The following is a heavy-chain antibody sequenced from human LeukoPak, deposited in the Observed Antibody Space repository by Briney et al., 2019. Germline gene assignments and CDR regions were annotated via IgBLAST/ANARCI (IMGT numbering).Heavy chain of an antibody. CDR3: ARVPIWYYDILTGHSTEYYFDY. J-gene: IGHJ4*02. Sequence: ASVKVSCKASGYTFTSYGIRWVRQAPGQGLEWMGWISAYNGNTNYAQKLQGRVTMTTDTSTSTAYMELRSLRSDDTAVYYCARVPIWYYDILTGHSTEYYFDYWGQGTLVTVSS. V-gene: IGHV1-18*01. CDR1: GYTFTSYG. CDR2: ISAYNGNT. D-gene: IGHD3-9*01.